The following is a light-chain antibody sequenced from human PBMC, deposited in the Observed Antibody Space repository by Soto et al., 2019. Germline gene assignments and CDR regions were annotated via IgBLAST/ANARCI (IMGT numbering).Light chain of an antibody. CDR3: QQTLSVPRT. CDR1: EDISVY. J-gene: IGKJ1*01. Sequence: DIQMTQSPSSLSASVGDRVTITCQASEDISVYLNWYQHKPGKAPKLLIYAASTLQRGVPSRFSGSTTGTDFTLTITGLQPEDSATYYCQQTLSVPRTFGLGTKVDIK. CDR2: AAS. V-gene: IGKV1-39*01.